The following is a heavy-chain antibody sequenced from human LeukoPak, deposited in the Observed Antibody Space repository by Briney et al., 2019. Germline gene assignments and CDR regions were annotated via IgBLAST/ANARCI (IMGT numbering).Heavy chain of an antibody. J-gene: IGHJ3*02. CDR1: GGSFSGYY. CDR2: INHSGST. Sequence: SETLSLTCAVYGGSFSGYYWSWIRQPPGKGLEWIGEINHSGSTNYNPSLKSRVTISVDTSKNQFSPKLSSVTAADTAVYYCARGRDAFDIWGQGTMVTVSS. CDR3: ARGRDAFDI. V-gene: IGHV4-34*01.